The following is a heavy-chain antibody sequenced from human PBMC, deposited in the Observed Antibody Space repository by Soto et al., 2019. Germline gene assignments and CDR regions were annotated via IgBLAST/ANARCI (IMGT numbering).Heavy chain of an antibody. V-gene: IGHV1-69*01. CDR1: GGTFSSYA. Sequence: QVQLVQSGAEVKKPGSSVKVSCKASGGTFSSYAISWVRQAPGQGLEWMGGIIPIFGTANYAQKFQGRVTITADETTSTAYRELSSLRSEATAVYYCAGAKETAKTASCGGDGYSAYYRGQGTLVTVSS. D-gene: IGHD2-21*02. CDR3: AGAKETAKTASCGGDGYSAYY. CDR2: IIPIFGTA. J-gene: IGHJ4*02.